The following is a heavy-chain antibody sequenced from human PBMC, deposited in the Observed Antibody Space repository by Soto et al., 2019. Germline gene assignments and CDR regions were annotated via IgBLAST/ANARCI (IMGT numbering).Heavy chain of an antibody. D-gene: IGHD3-22*01. V-gene: IGHV4-34*01. CDR1: GGSFSGYY. CDR3: ARGGTMIVVVIDY. CDR2: INHSGST. Sequence: SETLSLTCAVYGGSFSGYYWSWIRQPPGKGLEWIGEINHSGSTNYNPSLKSRVTISVDTSKNQLSMKLSSVTAADTDVYYCARGGTMIVVVIDYWGQGTLVTVS. J-gene: IGHJ4*02.